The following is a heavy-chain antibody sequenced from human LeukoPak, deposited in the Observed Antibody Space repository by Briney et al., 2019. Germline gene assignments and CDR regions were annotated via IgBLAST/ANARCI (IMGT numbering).Heavy chain of an antibody. Sequence: SETLSLTCTVSGGSIITNTWWAWVRQPPGKGLEWIGEIYRGGSTNYRPSLKSRVTISVDKSKNQVSLNLTSVTAADTAVYFCAREIYGSGTYYYYNYGMDVWGKGTTVTVSA. CDR2: IYRGGST. CDR1: GGSIITNTW. V-gene: IGHV4-4*02. CDR3: AREIYGSGTYYYYNYGMDV. J-gene: IGHJ6*04. D-gene: IGHD3-10*01.